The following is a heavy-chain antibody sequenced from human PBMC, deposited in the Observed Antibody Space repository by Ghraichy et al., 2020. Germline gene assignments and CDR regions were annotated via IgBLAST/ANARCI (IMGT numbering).Heavy chain of an antibody. J-gene: IGHJ6*03. CDR3: ARGLHCSSTSCYHYYYYYMDV. D-gene: IGHD2-2*01. V-gene: IGHV4-59*08. CDR2: IYYSGST. CDR1: GGSISSYY. Sequence: SQTLSLTCTVSGGSISSYYWSWIRQPPGKGLEWIGYIYYSGSTNYKPSLKSRVTISVDTSKNQFSLKLSSVTAADTAVYYCARGLHCSSTSCYHYYYYYMDVWGKGTTVTVSS.